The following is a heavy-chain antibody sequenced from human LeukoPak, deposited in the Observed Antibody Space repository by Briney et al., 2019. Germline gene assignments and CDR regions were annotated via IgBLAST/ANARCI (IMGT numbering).Heavy chain of an antibody. CDR3: ARRGHQSEVVFDF. V-gene: IGHV4-61*01. D-gene: IGHD2-15*01. CDR1: GGSISSVSISSYY. CDR2: IFYRGTT. J-gene: IGHJ4*02. Sequence: SETLSLTCTVSGGSISSVSISSYYWSWIRQPPGKGLEWIGYIFYRGTTNYNPSLKSRLTISIDTSKNQFSLRMYAVTAADTAVYFCARRGHQSEVVFDFWGQGILVTVSS.